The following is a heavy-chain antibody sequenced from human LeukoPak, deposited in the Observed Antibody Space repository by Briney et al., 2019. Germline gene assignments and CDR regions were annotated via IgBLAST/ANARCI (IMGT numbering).Heavy chain of an antibody. J-gene: IGHJ4*02. V-gene: IGHV1-24*01. CDR3: TSSSTWYGRLDF. Sequence: ASVKVSCKVSGYALSELSMYWVRQTPGKGLEWMGGFDPEDGKTIYAQKFQGRVTMTEDTSTDTAYMYLGSLRSADTAVYYCTSSSTWYGRLDFWGQGTLVTVSS. CDR1: GYALSELS. CDR2: FDPEDGKT. D-gene: IGHD6-13*01.